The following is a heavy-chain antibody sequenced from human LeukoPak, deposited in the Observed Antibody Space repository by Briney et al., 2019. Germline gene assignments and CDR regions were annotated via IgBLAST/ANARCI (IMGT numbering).Heavy chain of an antibody. J-gene: IGHJ4*02. CDR1: GYSISSGYY. V-gene: IGHV4-38-2*02. CDR3: AREVPYFDY. Sequence: PSETLSLTCTVSGYSISSGYYWGWIRQPPGKGLEWIGSIYHSGSTYYNPSLKSRVTISVDTSKNQFSLKLSSVTAADTAVYYCAREVPYFDYWGQGTLVTVSS. CDR2: IYHSGST.